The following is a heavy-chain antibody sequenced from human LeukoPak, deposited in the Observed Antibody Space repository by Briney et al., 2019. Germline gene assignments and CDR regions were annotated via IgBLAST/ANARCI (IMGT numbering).Heavy chain of an antibody. V-gene: IGHV3-11*01. J-gene: IGHJ4*02. Sequence: GGSLRLSCAASGFTFSDYYMSWIRQAPGKGLEWVSYISCSGSTIYYADSVKGRFTISRDNAKNSLYLQMNSLRAEDTAVYYCARDQVDTAMVRDPFDYWGQGTLVTVSS. CDR3: ARDQVDTAMVRDPFDY. CDR1: GFTFSDYY. D-gene: IGHD5-18*01. CDR2: ISCSGSTI.